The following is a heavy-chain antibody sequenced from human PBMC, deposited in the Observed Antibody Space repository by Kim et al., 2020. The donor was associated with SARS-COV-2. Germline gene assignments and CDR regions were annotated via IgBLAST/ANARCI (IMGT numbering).Heavy chain of an antibody. CDR1: GGSISSYY. V-gene: IGHV4-59*01. J-gene: IGHJ4*02. Sequence: SETLSLTCTVSGGSISSYYWSWIRQPPGKGLEWIGYIYYSGSTNYNPSLKSRVTISVDTSKNQFSLKLSSVTAADTAVYYCAREGPSRRFDYWGQGTLVTVSS. CDR2: IYYSGST. CDR3: AREGPSRRFDY. D-gene: IGHD6-6*01.